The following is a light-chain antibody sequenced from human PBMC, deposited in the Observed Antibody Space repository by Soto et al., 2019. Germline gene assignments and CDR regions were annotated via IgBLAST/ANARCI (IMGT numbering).Light chain of an antibody. CDR2: AAS. CDR3: QQIYSIPIT. J-gene: IGKJ5*01. V-gene: IGKV1-39*01. Sequence: DIPMTQSPFSLSASVSDRVTITCRTSQSISSDLNWYQQKAGKAPKLLIYAASSLQSGVPSRFSGSGSGTHFTLTIISLHPEDFATHYCQQIYSIPITFGQGTRLEIK. CDR1: QSISSD.